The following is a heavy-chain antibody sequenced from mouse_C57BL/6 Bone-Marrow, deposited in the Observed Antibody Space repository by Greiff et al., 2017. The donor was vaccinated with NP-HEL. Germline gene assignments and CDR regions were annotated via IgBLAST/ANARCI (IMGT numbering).Heavy chain of an antibody. J-gene: IGHJ4*01. V-gene: IGHV1-81*01. CDR3: ARLRDYYAMDY. CDR1: GYTFTSYG. CDR2: IYPRSGNT. Sequence: QVQLKQSGAELARPGASVKLSCKASGYTFTSYGISWVKQRTGQGLEWIGEIYPRSGNTYYNEKFKGKATLTADKSSSTAYMELRSLTSEDSAVYFCARLRDYYAMDYWGQGTSVTVSS.